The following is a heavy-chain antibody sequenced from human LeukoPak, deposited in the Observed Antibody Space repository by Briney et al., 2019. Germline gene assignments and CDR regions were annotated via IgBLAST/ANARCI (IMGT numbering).Heavy chain of an antibody. CDR2: ITSKTYGATT. CDR1: GFTFGDYA. V-gene: IGHV3-49*04. J-gene: IGHJ4*02. CDR3: SRVPRASYFDC. Sequence: GGSLRLSCTAAGFTFGDYAMSWVRQAPGKGLEWVAFITSKTYGATTEYAASVKGRFTISRDDSKSIAYLQMNSLKTEDTALYYCSRVPRASYFDCWGQGTLVTVSS.